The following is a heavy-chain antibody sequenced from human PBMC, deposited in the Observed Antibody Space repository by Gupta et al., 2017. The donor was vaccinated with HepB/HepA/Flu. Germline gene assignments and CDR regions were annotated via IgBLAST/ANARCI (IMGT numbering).Heavy chain of an antibody. CDR1: GFTFSSHW. J-gene: IGHJ3*02. CDR2: RKQDGSEK. CDR3: ARGSGSTTRALEI. Sequence: EVQLLESGGGLVQPGGSLSLSCAASGFTFSSHWSNWVRKAPGKGLEWVANRKQDGSEKKYVDSVKGRFTISRDNAKDSLYLQMDSLRAEETAVYYCARGSGSTTRALEIWGQGTMVTVSS. V-gene: IGHV3-7*01. D-gene: IGHD2/OR15-2a*01.